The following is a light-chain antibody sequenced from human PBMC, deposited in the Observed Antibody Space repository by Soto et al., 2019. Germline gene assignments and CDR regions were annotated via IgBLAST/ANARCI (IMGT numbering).Light chain of an antibody. J-gene: IGKJ1*01. CDR1: HSVSSSY. CDR2: ATS. CDR3: HQYYNRPPWT. V-gene: IGKV3-20*01. Sequence: ELVLTQSPGTLSLSPGERATLSCRVSHSVSSSYLAWYQQKPGQAPRLLVFATSARATGVPDRFRGSRSGTDFTLTISSLQPEDSATYYCHQYYNRPPWTFGQGTKVDIK.